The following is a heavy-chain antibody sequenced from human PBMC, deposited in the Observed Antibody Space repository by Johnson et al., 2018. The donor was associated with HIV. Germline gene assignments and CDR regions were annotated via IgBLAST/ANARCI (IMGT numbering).Heavy chain of an antibody. V-gene: IGHV3-30-3*01. CDR1: GFTFSSYA. D-gene: IGHD2-15*01. CDR3: ARSPRIVVVVAATVGHAFDI. Sequence: VQLVESGGGVVQPGRSLRLSCAASGFTFSSYAMHWVRQAPGKGLEWVAVISYDGSNKYYADSVKGRFTISRDNSKNTLYLQMNSLGAEDTAVYYCARSPRIVVVVAATVGHAFDIWGQGTMVTVSS. CDR2: ISYDGSNK. J-gene: IGHJ3*02.